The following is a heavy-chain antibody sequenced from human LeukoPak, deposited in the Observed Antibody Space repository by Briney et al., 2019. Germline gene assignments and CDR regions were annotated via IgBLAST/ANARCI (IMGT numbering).Heavy chain of an antibody. D-gene: IGHD6-19*01. Sequence: GASVKVSCKASGYTFTSYGISWVRQAPGQGLEWMGWISAYNGNTNYAQKLQGRVTMTTDTSTSTAYMELRSLRSDDTAVYYCASQGQWLAPETYYYYGMDVWGQGTTVTVSS. V-gene: IGHV1-18*01. CDR2: ISAYNGNT. CDR1: GYTFTSYG. J-gene: IGHJ6*02. CDR3: ASQGQWLAPETYYYYGMDV.